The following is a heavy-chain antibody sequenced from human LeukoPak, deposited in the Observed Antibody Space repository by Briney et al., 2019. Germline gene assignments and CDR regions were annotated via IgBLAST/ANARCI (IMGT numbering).Heavy chain of an antibody. V-gene: IGHV4-59*08. Sequence: SETLSLTCTVSGGSISSYYWSWIRQPPGKGLEWIGYIYYSGTTYYNPSLKSRVTISVDTSKNQFSLKLSSVTAANTAVYYCARVYCSSTSCNFDYWGQGTLVTVSS. CDR1: GGSISSYY. CDR2: IYYSGTT. D-gene: IGHD2-2*01. J-gene: IGHJ4*02. CDR3: ARVYCSSTSCNFDY.